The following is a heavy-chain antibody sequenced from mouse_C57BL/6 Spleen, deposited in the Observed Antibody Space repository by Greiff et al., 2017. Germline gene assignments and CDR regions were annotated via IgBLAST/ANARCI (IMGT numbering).Heavy chain of an antibody. CDR3: ARRNYGSTRLDY. CDR1: GYTFTSYW. CDR2: IDPSDSYT. Sequence: QVQLQQPGAELVMPGASVKLSCKASGYTFTSYWMHWVKQRPGQGLEWIGEIDPSDSYTNYNQKFKGKSTLTVDKSSSTAYMQLSSLTSEDSAVYYCARRNYGSTRLDYWGQGTTLTVSS. D-gene: IGHD1-1*01. J-gene: IGHJ2*01. V-gene: IGHV1-69*01.